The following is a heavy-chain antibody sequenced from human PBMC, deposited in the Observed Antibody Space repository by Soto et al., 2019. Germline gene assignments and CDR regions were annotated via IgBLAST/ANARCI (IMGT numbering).Heavy chain of an antibody. D-gene: IGHD4-17*01. CDR2: IWYDGSIK. CDR3: ARDADYGDDPNEDPGYYFDY. V-gene: IGHV3-33*01. J-gene: IGHJ4*02. CDR1: GFTFSNYG. Sequence: QVQLVESGGGVVQPGRSLRLSCAASGFTFSNYGMHWVRQAPGKGLEWVAVIWYDGSIKYYADSVKGRFTISRDNSKNTLHLQMNSLRAEDTAVYYCARDADYGDDPNEDPGYYFDYWGQGTLVTVSS.